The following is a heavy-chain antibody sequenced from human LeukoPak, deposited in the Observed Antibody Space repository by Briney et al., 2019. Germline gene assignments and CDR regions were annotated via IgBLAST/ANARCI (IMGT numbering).Heavy chain of an antibody. D-gene: IGHD3-10*01. J-gene: IGHJ4*02. CDR2: LDPEDGET. V-gene: IGHV1-24*01. Sequence: ASVKVSCKVSGYTLTELSMHWVRQAPGKGLEWMGGLDPEDGETIYAQKFQGRVTMTEDTSTDTAYMELSSLRSEDTAVYYCARQSPPWFGELLLGLFDYWGQGTLVTVSS. CDR1: GYTLTELS. CDR3: ARQSPPWFGELLLGLFDY.